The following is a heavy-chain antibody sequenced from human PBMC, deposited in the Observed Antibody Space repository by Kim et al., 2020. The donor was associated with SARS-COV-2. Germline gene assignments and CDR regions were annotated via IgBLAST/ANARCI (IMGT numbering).Heavy chain of an antibody. CDR2: INHSGST. J-gene: IGHJ4*02. CDR1: GGSFSGYY. D-gene: IGHD3-22*01. CDR3: ARLLRTYYFDY. Sequence: SETLSLTCAVYGGSFSGYYWSWIRQPPGKGLEWIGEINHSGSTNYNPSLKSRVTISVDTSKNQFSLKLSSVTAADTAVYYCARLLRTYYFDYWGQGTLVTVSS. V-gene: IGHV4-34*01.